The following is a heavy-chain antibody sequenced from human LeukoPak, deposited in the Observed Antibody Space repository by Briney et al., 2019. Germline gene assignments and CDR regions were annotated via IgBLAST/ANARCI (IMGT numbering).Heavy chain of an antibody. Sequence: GASVKVSCKASGYTFTSYGISWVRQAPGQGPEWMGVISPSGGSTTYAQKFQGRVTLTRDMSTSTDYLELSSLRSEDTAVYYCARDTPLRLENWFDPWGQGTLVTVSS. V-gene: IGHV1-46*01. CDR1: GYTFTSYG. CDR3: ARDTPLRLENWFDP. CDR2: ISPSGGST. J-gene: IGHJ5*02. D-gene: IGHD1-1*01.